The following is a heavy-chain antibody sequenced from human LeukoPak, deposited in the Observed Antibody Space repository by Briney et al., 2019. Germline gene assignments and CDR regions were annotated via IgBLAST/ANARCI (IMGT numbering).Heavy chain of an antibody. V-gene: IGHV3-30*18. J-gene: IGHJ4*02. CDR2: ITYDGSNK. D-gene: IGHD2-21*01. Sequence: PGRSLRLSCAASGFTFSSYGMPWVRQTPGKGLEWVAVITYDGSNKYYTDSVKGRFTISRDNSKNTLYLQMNSLRPEDTAVYYCAKDGGTSTGGENWRDFDYWGQGTLVTVSS. CDR3: AKDGGTSTGGENWRDFDY. CDR1: GFTFSSYG.